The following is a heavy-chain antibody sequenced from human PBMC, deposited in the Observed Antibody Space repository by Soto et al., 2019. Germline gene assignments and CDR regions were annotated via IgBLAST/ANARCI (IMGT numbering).Heavy chain of an antibody. D-gene: IGHD3-16*01. CDR1: GGTFSSYA. V-gene: IGHV1-69*01. CDR3: ATWGNTMYYFDY. Sequence: QVQLVQSGAEVKKPGSSVKVSCKASGGTFSSYAISGVRQAPGQGLEWMGGIIPIFGTANYAQKFQGRVTITADETTSTAYMELSSLRSEDTAVYYCATWGNTMYYFDYWGQGTLVTVSS. CDR2: IIPIFGTA. J-gene: IGHJ4*02.